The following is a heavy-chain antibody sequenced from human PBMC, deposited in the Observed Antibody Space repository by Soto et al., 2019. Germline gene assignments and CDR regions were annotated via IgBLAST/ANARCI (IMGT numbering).Heavy chain of an antibody. J-gene: IGHJ6*02. D-gene: IGHD2-21*02. CDR2: ISSDGSQK. V-gene: IGHV3-30*18. CDR1: EFRFSSYA. Sequence: QAHLVESGGGVVQAGRSLRLSCAASEFRFSSYAMHWVRQAPGKGLEWVALISSDGSQKYYADSVMGRCRISRDNSLNTVYLRMDNVRDGDTAIDYCAKDQSYIGTAVYDVWGQGTTVTVSS. CDR3: AKDQSYIGTAVYDV.